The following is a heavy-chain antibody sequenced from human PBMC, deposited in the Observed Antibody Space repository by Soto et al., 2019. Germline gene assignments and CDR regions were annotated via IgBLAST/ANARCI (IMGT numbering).Heavy chain of an antibody. J-gene: IGHJ4*02. CDR3: ARDEGINLYGGIDY. V-gene: IGHV1-18*01. CDR1: GYTVTSYG. Sequence: QVQLVQSGAEVKKPGTSVKVSCKASGYTVTSYGISWVRQAPGQGLEWMGWISAYNGNTNYAQKLQGRVTMTTDTSTSTAYMELRSLRSHDTAVYYCARDEGINLYGGIDYWGQGTLVTVSS. D-gene: IGHD4-17*01. CDR2: ISAYNGNT.